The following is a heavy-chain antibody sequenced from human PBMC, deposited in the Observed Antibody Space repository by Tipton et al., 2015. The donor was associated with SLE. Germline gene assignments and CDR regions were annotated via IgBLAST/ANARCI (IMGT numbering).Heavy chain of an antibody. CDR1: GFTFSDHA. V-gene: IGHV3-23*01. Sequence: SLRLSCVASGFTFSDHAMSWVRQAPGKGLEWVSAISGGGGSTYYADFVKGRFSISIDQSKKTLFLQMNSLRVDDTATYYCAKFEKTTDFYLDSWGQGTLVSVSS. CDR2: ISGGGGST. CDR3: AKFEKTTDFYLDS. J-gene: IGHJ4*02. D-gene: IGHD1/OR15-1a*01.